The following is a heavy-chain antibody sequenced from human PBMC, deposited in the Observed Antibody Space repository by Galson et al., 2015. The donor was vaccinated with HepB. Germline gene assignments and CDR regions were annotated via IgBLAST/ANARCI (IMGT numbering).Heavy chain of an antibody. V-gene: IGHV3-30*04. CDR3: ARLYPPNCSSGSCYWGMRDY. D-gene: IGHD2-2*01. CDR2: ISYDGSKN. CDR1: GFTFSSYA. J-gene: IGHJ4*02. Sequence: SLRLSCAASGFTFSSYAMHWVRQAPGKGLEWVALISYDGSKNYYANSVKGRFTISRDNAKNTLYLQMNSLRAEDTAVYYCARLYPPNCSSGSCYWGMRDYLGQEPLVTVSS.